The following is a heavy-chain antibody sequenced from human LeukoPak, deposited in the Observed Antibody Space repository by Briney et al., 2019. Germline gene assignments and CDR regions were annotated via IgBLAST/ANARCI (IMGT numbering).Heavy chain of an antibody. CDR2: ISGSAGST. Sequence: GGSLRLSCAASGFIFSSYSMSWVRQAPGKGLEWVSTISGSAGSTYYADSVKGQFTISRDNSKNTLYLQMNSLRAEDTAVYYCAKLWELLDYWGQGTLVTVSS. CDR3: AKLWELLDY. V-gene: IGHV3-23*01. D-gene: IGHD1-26*01. J-gene: IGHJ4*02. CDR1: GFIFSSYS.